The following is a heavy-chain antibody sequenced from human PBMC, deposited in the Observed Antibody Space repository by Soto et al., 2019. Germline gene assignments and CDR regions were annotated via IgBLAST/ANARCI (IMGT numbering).Heavy chain of an antibody. CDR3: AKVLQYYDLWSGYYNYYYGMDG. J-gene: IGHJ6*02. Sequence: GGSLRLSCAASGFTFSSYGMHWVRQAPGKGLEWVAVIWYDGSNKYYADSVKGRFTIPRDNSKNTLYLQMNSLRAEDTAVYYCAKVLQYYDLWSGYYNYYYGMDGWGQGTTVTVSS. CDR1: GFTFSSYG. CDR2: IWYDGSNK. D-gene: IGHD3-3*01. V-gene: IGHV3-33*06.